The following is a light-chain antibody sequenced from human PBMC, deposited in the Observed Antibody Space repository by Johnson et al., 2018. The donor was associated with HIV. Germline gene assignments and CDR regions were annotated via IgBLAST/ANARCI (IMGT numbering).Light chain of an antibody. J-gene: IGLJ1*01. Sequence: QSVLTQPPSVSAAPGQKVTISCSGSSSNIGNNYVSWYRQLPGTAPQLLIFENNKRPSGIPDRFSGSKSGTSATLGITGLQTGDEADYYCGTWDSSLGTYVVGTGTKVTVL. CDR3: GTWDSSLGTYV. V-gene: IGLV1-51*02. CDR1: SSNIGNNY. CDR2: ENN.